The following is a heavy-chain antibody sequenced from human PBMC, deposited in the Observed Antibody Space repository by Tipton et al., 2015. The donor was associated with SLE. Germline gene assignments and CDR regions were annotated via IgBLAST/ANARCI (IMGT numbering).Heavy chain of an antibody. V-gene: IGHV4-38-2*02. CDR2: IYYSGST. D-gene: IGHD6-6*01. J-gene: IGHJ4*02. Sequence: TLSLTCTVSGYSISSGYYWGWIRQPPGKGLEWIGSIYYSGSTYYNPSLKSRVTISVDTSKNQFSLKLSSVTAADTAVYYCARLGIAARPGDYWGQGTLVTVSS. CDR3: ARLGIAARPGDY. CDR1: GYSISSGYY.